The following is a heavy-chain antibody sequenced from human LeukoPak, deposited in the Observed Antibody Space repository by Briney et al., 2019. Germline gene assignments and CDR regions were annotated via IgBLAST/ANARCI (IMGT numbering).Heavy chain of an antibody. CDR1: GFTFSGSA. V-gene: IGHV3-73*01. Sequence: SGGSLRLSCAASGFTFSGSAIHWVRQASGKGLERVGRIRSKANNYATAYAASVKGRFTMSRDDSNNTAYLQMNSLKTEDTAVYYCTRHETGEAAKVGFDSWGQGTLVTVSS. CDR3: TRHETGEAAKVGFDS. CDR2: IRSKANNYAT. J-gene: IGHJ4*02. D-gene: IGHD7-27*01.